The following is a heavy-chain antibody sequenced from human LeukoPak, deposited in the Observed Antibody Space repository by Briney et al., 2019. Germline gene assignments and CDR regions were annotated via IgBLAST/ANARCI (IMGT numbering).Heavy chain of an antibody. Sequence: ASVKVSCKASGGTFSSYAISWVRQAPGQRLEWMGWINAGNGNTKYSQKFQGRVTITRDTSASTAYMELSSLRSEDTAVYYCARETFYGDSGFDYWGQGTLVTVSS. V-gene: IGHV1-3*01. CDR2: INAGNGNT. D-gene: IGHD4-17*01. CDR3: ARETFYGDSGFDY. J-gene: IGHJ4*02. CDR1: GGTFSSYA.